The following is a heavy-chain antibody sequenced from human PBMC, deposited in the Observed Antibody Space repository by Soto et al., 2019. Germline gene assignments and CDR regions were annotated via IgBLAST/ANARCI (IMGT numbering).Heavy chain of an antibody. CDR2: IFCSGST. CDR3: ARHPGANVVVPADRAYCDYYMDV. CDR1: CGSISSSSYY. V-gene: IGHV4-39*01. D-gene: IGHD2-2*01. Sequence: QLQLQGSGPRLVKPSETLSLTCTVSCGSISSSSYYWGWIRQAPGKGLEWIWGIFCSGSTYYNPSLKSRVTLSVDTSKNQFSLKLNSVTAADTAVYYCARHPGANVVVPADRAYCDYYMDVWGKGTTVTVSS. J-gene: IGHJ6*03.